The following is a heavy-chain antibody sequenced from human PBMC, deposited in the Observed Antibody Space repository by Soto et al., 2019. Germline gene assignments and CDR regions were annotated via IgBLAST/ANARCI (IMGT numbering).Heavy chain of an antibody. Sequence: QVQLQQWGAGLLKPSATLYLTCAVFGGSFSGYYWSWIRQPPGKGLEWIGEINHSGSTNYNPSLKSIVTISVDTSKNQFSLKLSSVTAADTAVYYCARVSGIYYYGMDVWGQGTTVTVSS. CDR2: INHSGST. D-gene: IGHD3-10*01. J-gene: IGHJ6*02. V-gene: IGHV4-34*01. CDR3: ARVSGIYYYGMDV. CDR1: GGSFSGYY.